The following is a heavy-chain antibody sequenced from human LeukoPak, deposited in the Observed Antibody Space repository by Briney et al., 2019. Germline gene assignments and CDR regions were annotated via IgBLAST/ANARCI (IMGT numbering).Heavy chain of an antibody. CDR1: GFTFSSYG. Sequence: GSLRLSCAASGFTFSSYGMHWVRQAPGKGLEWVAVISYDGSNKYYADSVKGRFTISRDNSKNTLYLQMNSLRAEDTAVYYCAKDKDRAVAIDYWGQGTLVTVSS. V-gene: IGHV3-30*18. J-gene: IGHJ4*02. D-gene: IGHD6-19*01. CDR2: ISYDGSNK. CDR3: AKDKDRAVAIDY.